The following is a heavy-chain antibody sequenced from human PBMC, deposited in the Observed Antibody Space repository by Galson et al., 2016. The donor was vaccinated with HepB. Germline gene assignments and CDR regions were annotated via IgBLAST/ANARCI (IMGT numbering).Heavy chain of an antibody. CDR3: ARDVWAARTDYYAMDV. CDR2: IASTDGTT. CDR1: GFIFSSHT. Sequence: SLRLSCAASGFIFSSHTMNWVRQAPGKGLEWIAHIASTDGTTDYADSVKGRFTISRDNAENSLYLQMNSLRAEDTAVYYCARDVWAARTDYYAMDVWGQGTTVTVSS. V-gene: IGHV3-48*04. D-gene: IGHD6-6*01. J-gene: IGHJ6*02.